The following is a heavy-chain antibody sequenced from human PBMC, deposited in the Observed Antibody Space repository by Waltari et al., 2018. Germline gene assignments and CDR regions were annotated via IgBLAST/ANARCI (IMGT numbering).Heavy chain of an antibody. Sequence: EVQLVESGGGSVQPGGSLRLACDAPGVPFWLYGWRCVCQAPGKGLEWVANIKQDGTEKYYVDSVEGRFTISRDNAKNSLYLQMNSLRVEDTAVYYCARQGGRWLQLNYWGQGTLVTVPS. D-gene: IGHD5-12*01. V-gene: IGHV3-7*01. CDR1: GVPFWLYG. CDR3: ARQGGRWLQLNY. J-gene: IGHJ4*02. CDR2: IKQDGTEK.